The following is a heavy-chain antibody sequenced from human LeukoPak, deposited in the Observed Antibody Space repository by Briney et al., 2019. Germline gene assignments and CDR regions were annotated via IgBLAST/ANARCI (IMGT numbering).Heavy chain of an antibody. CDR2: IYYSGST. CDR1: GGSISSSSYY. Sequence: PSETLSLTCTVSGGSISSSSYYWGWIRQPPGKGLEWIGSIYYSGSTYYNPSLKSRVTISVDTSKNQFSLKLSSVTAADTAVYYCARRGGSGSYWYYYYYMDVWGKGTTVTVSS. D-gene: IGHD3-10*01. J-gene: IGHJ6*03. CDR3: ARRGGSGSYWYYYYYMDV. V-gene: IGHV4-39*01.